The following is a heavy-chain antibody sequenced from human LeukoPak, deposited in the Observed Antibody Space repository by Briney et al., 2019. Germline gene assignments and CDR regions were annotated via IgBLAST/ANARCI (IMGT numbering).Heavy chain of an antibody. Sequence: GGSLRLSCAASGFTFSSYWMSWVRQAPGKGPEWVANIKQDGSEKYYVDSVKGRFTISRDNAKNSLYLQMNSLRAEDTAVYYCARDHLDIARGTFASDIWGQGTMVTVSS. V-gene: IGHV3-7*01. D-gene: IGHD2-21*01. CDR1: GFTFSSYW. CDR3: ARDHLDIARGTFASDI. J-gene: IGHJ3*02. CDR2: IKQDGSEK.